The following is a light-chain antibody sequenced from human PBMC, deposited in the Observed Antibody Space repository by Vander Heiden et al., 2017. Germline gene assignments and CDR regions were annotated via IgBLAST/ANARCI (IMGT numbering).Light chain of an antibody. Sequence: VLTPPPSVSAAPSSSVTISCTGGSSNIGSGYHVHWYQQLPGTAPKLLIFGNTKRPSGVPDRFSGSKSGTSASLAITGLQAEDEGDYYCQSYDSSLSVPNVVFGGGTKLTVL. CDR1: SSNIGSGYH. CDR2: GNT. V-gene: IGLV1-40*01. J-gene: IGLJ2*01. CDR3: QSYDSSLSVPNVV.